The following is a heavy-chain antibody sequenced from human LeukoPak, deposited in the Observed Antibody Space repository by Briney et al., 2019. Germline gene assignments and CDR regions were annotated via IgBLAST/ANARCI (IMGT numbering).Heavy chain of an antibody. CDR2: ISYDGSNK. D-gene: IGHD6-19*01. CDR3: AKDQIAVAGTVDY. V-gene: IGHV3-30*18. J-gene: IGHJ4*02. Sequence: GRSLRLSCAASGFTFSSYGMHWVRQAPGKGLEWVAVISYDGSNKYYADSVKGRFTISRDNSKNTLYLQMNSLRAEDTAVYYCAKDQIAVAGTVDYWGQGTLVTVSS. CDR1: GFTFSSYG.